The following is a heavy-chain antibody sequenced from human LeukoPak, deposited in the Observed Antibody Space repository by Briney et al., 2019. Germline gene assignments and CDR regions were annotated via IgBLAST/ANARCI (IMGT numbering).Heavy chain of an antibody. D-gene: IGHD1-20*01. CDR3: ARETNWIDY. J-gene: IGHJ4*02. Sequence: GGSLRLSCAASGFTFSSYSMTWVRQAPGKGLEWVSSISSSSSYIYYADSVKGRFTIFRDNAKNSLYLQMNSLRAEDTAVYYCARETNWIDYWGQGTLVTVSS. V-gene: IGHV3-21*01. CDR1: GFTFSSYS. CDR2: ISSSSSYI.